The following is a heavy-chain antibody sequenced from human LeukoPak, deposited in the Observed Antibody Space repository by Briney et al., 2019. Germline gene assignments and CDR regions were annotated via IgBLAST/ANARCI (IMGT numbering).Heavy chain of an antibody. CDR2: IYSSGST. J-gene: IGHJ4*02. V-gene: IGHV4-4*07. Sequence: SETLSLTCTVSGGSINSYYWSWIRQPAGKGLEWIGRIYSSGSTNYNPSLKSRVSMSVDTSKNQFSLKLTSVTAADTAVYYCARGGKVIVVTMWGRGILVTVSS. CDR3: ARGGKVIVVTM. D-gene: IGHD5-12*01. CDR1: GGSINSYY.